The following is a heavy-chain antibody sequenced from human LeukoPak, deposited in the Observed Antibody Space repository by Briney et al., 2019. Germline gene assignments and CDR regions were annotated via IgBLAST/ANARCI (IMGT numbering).Heavy chain of an antibody. CDR1: GFIFSSYW. D-gene: IGHD5-18*01. CDR2: MYQDGSEK. J-gene: IGHJ4*02. Sequence: GGSLRLSCAASGFIFSSYWVTWVRQAPGKGLEWVANMYQDGSEKYYVDSVKGRFTISRDNAKNSLYLQMNSLRAEDTALYYCAKGGPGYSYGGFDYWGQGILVTVSS. CDR3: AKGGPGYSYGGFDY. V-gene: IGHV3-7*03.